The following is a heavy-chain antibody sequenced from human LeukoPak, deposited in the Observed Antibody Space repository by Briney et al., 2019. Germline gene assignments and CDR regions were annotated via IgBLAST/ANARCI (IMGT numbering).Heavy chain of an antibody. J-gene: IGHJ4*02. CDR2: MNPNSGDT. D-gene: IGHD2-2*01. V-gene: IGHV1-8*01. CDR3: SRDRHCIGSTCYGL. CDR1: GYTFTSYD. Sequence: EASVKLSCKASGYTFTSYDINWVRQATGQGLEWTGWMNPNSGDTGYAQKFQVRVTMTRNTSISTAYMELSSLRAEDTAVYYCSRDRHCIGSTCYGLWGQGTRVTVSS.